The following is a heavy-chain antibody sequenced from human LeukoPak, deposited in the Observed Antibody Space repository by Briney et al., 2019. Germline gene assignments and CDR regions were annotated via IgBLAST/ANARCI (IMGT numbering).Heavy chain of an antibody. CDR2: FDPEDGET. CDR1: GYTLTELS. D-gene: IGHD1-26*01. Sequence: ASVKVSCKVSGYTLTELSMHWVRQAPGKGLEWMGGFDPEDGETIYAQKFKGRVTMTEDTSTDTAYMELSSLRSEDTAVYYCATIGGGSYEYYYYGMDVWGQGTTVTVSS. V-gene: IGHV1-24*01. J-gene: IGHJ6*02. CDR3: ATIGGGSYEYYYYGMDV.